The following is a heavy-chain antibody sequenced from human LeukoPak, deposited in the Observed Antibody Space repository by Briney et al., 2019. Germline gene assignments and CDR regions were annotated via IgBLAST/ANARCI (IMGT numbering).Heavy chain of an antibody. CDR1: GFTFSSYT. D-gene: IGHD5-12*01. Sequence: GGSLRLSCAASGFTFSSYTMNWVRQAPGKGLEWVSSISSSSSYIYYADSVKGRFTISRDNAKNSLYLQMNSLRAEDTAVYYCALLVATISPLDYWGQGTLVTVSS. CDR3: ALLVATISPLDY. CDR2: ISSSSSYI. V-gene: IGHV3-21*01. J-gene: IGHJ4*02.